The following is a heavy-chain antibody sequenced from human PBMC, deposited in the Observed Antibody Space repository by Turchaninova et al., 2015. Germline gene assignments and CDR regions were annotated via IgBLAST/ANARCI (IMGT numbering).Heavy chain of an antibody. Sequence: QVQLQESGPGRVEPSVTLSLTCTVSGGSISSYYWSWIRHPPGKGLEWIGYIYYSGRTKYNPSLKSRVTISVDTSKNQFSLKLSSVTAADTAVYYCARRGGILTGAFDYWGQGTLVTVSS. CDR3: ARRGGILTGAFDY. J-gene: IGHJ4*02. CDR1: GGSISSYY. D-gene: IGHD3-9*01. V-gene: IGHV4-59*08. CDR2: IYYSGRT.